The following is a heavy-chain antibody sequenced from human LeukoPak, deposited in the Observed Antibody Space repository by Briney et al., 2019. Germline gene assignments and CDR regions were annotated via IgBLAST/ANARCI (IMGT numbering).Heavy chain of an antibody. CDR1: GGSISSSSYY. J-gene: IGHJ6*03. CDR3: ARAVVVPAAKRGYYYYYMDV. Sequence: SETLSLTCTVSGGSISSSSYYWGWIRQPPGKGLEWIGSIYYSGSTYYNPSLKSRVTISVDTSKNQFSLKLSSVTAADTAVYYCARAVVVPAAKRGYYYYYMDVWGKGTTVTVSS. CDR2: IYYSGST. D-gene: IGHD2-2*01. V-gene: IGHV4-39*01.